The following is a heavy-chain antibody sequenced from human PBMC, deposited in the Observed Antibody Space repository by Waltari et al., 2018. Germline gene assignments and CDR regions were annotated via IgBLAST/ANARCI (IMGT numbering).Heavy chain of an antibody. Sequence: QVQLQESGPGLVKPSETLSLTSTVSAGSILLHYWSWIRPPPGKGLEWSGYIYYSGLTNYNPSLKSRVTISVDTSKNQFSLKLSSVTAADTAVYYCARAKWGVYDYWGQGTLVTVSS. J-gene: IGHJ4*02. D-gene: IGHD3-10*01. V-gene: IGHV4-59*11. CDR3: ARAKWGVYDY. CDR2: IYYSGLT. CDR1: AGSILLHY.